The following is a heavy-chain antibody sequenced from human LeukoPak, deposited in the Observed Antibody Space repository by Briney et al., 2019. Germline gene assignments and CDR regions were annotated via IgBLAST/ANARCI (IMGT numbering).Heavy chain of an antibody. CDR1: GFTFRSYS. D-gene: IGHD3-10*01. CDR3: AKWGSGSYYKGSFNY. V-gene: IGHV3-23*01. CDR2: ISGSGENT. J-gene: IGHJ4*02. Sequence: GGSLRLSCTASGFTFRSYSMNWVRQAPGKGLEWVSTISGSGENTYYADSVKGRFTISRDNSKNTLYLQMYSLRVEDTAVYYCAKWGSGSYYKGSFNYWGQGTLVTVSS.